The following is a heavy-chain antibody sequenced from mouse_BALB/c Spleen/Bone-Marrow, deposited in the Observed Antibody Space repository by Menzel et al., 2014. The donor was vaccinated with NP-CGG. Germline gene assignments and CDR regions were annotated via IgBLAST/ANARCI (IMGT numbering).Heavy chain of an antibody. CDR1: GYSFSTYW. D-gene: IGHD1-1*01. V-gene: IGHV1-5*01. J-gene: IGHJ3*01. Sequence: EVKVVESVTVLSRPGASVKMSCKASGYSFSTYWMHWVKQRPGQGLEWIGAIYPGNSDSSYNQKFEGRAKLTAVTSASTAYMELISLTHEDSAVYYCTRRGSSAFPYWGQGTLVTVSA. CDR3: TRRGSSAFPY. CDR2: IYPGNSDS.